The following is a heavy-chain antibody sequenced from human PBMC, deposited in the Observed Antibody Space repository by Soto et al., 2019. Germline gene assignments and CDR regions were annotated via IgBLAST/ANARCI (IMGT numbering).Heavy chain of an antibody. CDR1: GFTFSTYG. CDR3: ARAFNWNDGIDY. J-gene: IGHJ4*02. D-gene: IGHD1-20*01. CDR2: IWYDGSNK. Sequence: HPGGSLRLSCAASGFTFSTYGMHWVRQAPGKGLEWVAVIWYDGSNKYYADSMKGRFTISRDNSKNTLYLQMNSLRAEDTAVYYCARAFNWNDGIDYWGQGTLVTVSS. V-gene: IGHV3-33*01.